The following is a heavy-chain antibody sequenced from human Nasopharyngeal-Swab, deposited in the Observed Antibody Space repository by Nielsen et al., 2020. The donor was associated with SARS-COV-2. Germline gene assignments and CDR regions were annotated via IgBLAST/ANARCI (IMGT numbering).Heavy chain of an antibody. D-gene: IGHD3-10*01. CDR3: ATDRRVTLSHYFDY. V-gene: IGHV1-24*01. Sequence: ASVKVSCKASGHTFTSYYMHWVRQAPGKGLEWMGGFDPEDGETIYAQKFQGRVTMTEDTSTDTAYMELSSLRSEDTAVYYCATDRRVTLSHYFDYWGQGTLVTVSS. J-gene: IGHJ4*02. CDR1: GHTFTSYY. CDR2: FDPEDGET.